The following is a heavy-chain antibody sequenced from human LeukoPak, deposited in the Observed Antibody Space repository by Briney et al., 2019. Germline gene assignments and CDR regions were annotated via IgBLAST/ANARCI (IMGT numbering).Heavy chain of an antibody. J-gene: IGHJ4*02. CDR2: INTITGNP. CDR3: ARDRFMRAYYYDSSGYYGYYFDY. Sequence: ASVKVSCKASGYTFTSYAMNWVRQAPGQGLEWMGWINTITGNPTYAQGFTGRFVFSLDTSVSTAYLQISSLKAEDTAVYYCARDRFMRAYYYDSSGYYGYYFDYWGQGTLVTVSS. D-gene: IGHD3-22*01. V-gene: IGHV7-4-1*02. CDR1: GYTFTSYA.